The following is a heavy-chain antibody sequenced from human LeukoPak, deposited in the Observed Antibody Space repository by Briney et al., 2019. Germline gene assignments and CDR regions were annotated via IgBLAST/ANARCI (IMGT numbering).Heavy chain of an antibody. Sequence: SQTLSLTCAISGDSVSSNSAAWNWIRQSPSRGLEWLGRTYYRSKWYNDYAVSVKSRITINPDTSKNQFSLKLSSVTAADTAVYYCATHPRSSYGYDYWGQGTLVTVSS. CDR1: GDSVSSNSAA. CDR3: ATHPRSSYGYDY. V-gene: IGHV6-1*01. D-gene: IGHD5-18*01. J-gene: IGHJ4*02. CDR2: TYYRSKWYN.